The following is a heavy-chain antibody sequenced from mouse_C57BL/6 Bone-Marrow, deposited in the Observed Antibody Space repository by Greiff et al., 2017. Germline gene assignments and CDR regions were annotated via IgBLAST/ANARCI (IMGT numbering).Heavy chain of an antibody. CDR1: GYSFTGYY. CDR3: ARSPYYYGSSYDYYAMDY. J-gene: IGHJ4*01. Sequence: EVQLQQSGPELVKPGASVKISCKASGYSFTGYYMNWVKQSPEKSLEWIGEINPSTCGTTSNPKFKAKATLTVDQSSSTAYMHLKSLTSEDSAVYYCARSPYYYGSSYDYYAMDYWGQGTSVTVSS. CDR2: INPSTCGT. V-gene: IGHV1-42*01. D-gene: IGHD1-1*01.